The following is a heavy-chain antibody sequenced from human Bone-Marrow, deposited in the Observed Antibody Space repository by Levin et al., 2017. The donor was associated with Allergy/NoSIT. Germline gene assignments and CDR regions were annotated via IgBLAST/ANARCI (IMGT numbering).Heavy chain of an antibody. CDR1: GGPIRSYY. CDR2: IYYSSA. V-gene: IGHV4-59*01. J-gene: IGHJ5*02. Sequence: SQTLSLPCNVSGGPIRSYYWSWIRQPPGRGLEWIGFIYYSSANYNPSLKSRVSISVDTSKNQFSLKLSSVTAADTAIYYCATGRSPNWFDPWGQGTLVTVSS. CDR3: ATGRSPNWFDP.